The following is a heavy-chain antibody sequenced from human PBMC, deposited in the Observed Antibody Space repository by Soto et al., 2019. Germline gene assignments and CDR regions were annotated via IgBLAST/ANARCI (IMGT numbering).Heavy chain of an antibody. CDR1: NDSIINYY. V-gene: IGHV4-59*01. Sequence: PSETLSLTCTVSNDSIINYYWSWIRQSPGKGLEWIGFIHYSGSTSYNPSLRSRVTISVDTSKNQFSLKLTSVTAADTAVYYCARSASGDKYSWVDPWGQVVLVSVS. D-gene: IGHD4-4*01. CDR2: IHYSGST. J-gene: IGHJ5*02. CDR3: ARSASGDKYSWVDP.